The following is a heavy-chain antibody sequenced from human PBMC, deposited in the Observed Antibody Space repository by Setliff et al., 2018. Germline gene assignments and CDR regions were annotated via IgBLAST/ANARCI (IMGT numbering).Heavy chain of an antibody. CDR2: INRDGSEK. CDR3: ARWRSSSPDDF. D-gene: IGHD6-6*01. J-gene: IGHJ4*02. Sequence: GGSLRLSCAGSGFTFSSYWMTWVRQVPGRGLEWVANINRDGSEKYYLDSVKGRFTISRDISKSTLYLQMNSLRAEDTAVYYCARWRSSSPDDFWGQGTLVTVSS. CDR1: GFTFSSYW. V-gene: IGHV3-7*01.